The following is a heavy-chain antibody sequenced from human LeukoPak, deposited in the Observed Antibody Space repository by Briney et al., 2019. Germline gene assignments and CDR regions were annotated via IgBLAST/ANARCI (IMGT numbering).Heavy chain of an antibody. J-gene: IGHJ4*02. CDR1: GYSFTSYW. CDR2: IDPSDSYS. CDR3: ARRDGSGSPHFDY. V-gene: IGHV5-10-1*01. D-gene: IGHD3-10*01. Sequence: GESPRISCKGSGYSFTSYWISWVRQMPGKGLEWMGRIDPSDSYSNYSPSFQGHVTISADKSTSTAYLQWSSLKASDTAMYFCARRDGSGSPHFDYWGQGTLVTVSS.